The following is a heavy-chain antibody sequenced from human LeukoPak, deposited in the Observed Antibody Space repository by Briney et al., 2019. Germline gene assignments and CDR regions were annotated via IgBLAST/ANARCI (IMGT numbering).Heavy chain of an antibody. J-gene: IGHJ5*02. CDR3: ARGVLIAVAGTPFDP. D-gene: IGHD6-19*01. V-gene: IGHV4-34*01. Sequence: PSETLSLTCAVYGGSFSGYYWSWIRQPPGKGLEWIGEINHSGSTNYNPSLKSRVTISVDTSKNQFSLKLSSVTAADTAVYYCARGVLIAVAGTPFDPWGQGTLGTVSS. CDR1: GGSFSGYY. CDR2: INHSGST.